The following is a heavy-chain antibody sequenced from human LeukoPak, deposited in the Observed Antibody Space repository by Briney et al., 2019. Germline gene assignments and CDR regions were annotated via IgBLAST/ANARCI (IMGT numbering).Heavy chain of an antibody. CDR1: GFTFSSYA. Sequence: GGSLRLSCAASGFTFSSYAMSWVRQAPGKGLEWVSSIVGSGGSTYYADSAKDRFTISRDNSKNTLYLQMNSLRAEDTAVYYCAKDQVVPAAIYWFDPWGQGTLVTVSS. CDR3: AKDQVVPAAIYWFDP. D-gene: IGHD2-2*02. CDR2: IVGSGGST. J-gene: IGHJ5*02. V-gene: IGHV3-23*01.